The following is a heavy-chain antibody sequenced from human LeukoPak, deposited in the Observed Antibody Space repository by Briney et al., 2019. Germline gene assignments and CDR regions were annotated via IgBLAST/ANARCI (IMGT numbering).Heavy chain of an antibody. V-gene: IGHV5-51*01. J-gene: IGHJ4*02. CDR1: GYTFDTYW. CDR3: ARAQRDYFDY. D-gene: IGHD6-25*01. CDR2: IYPGDSDT. Sequence: GESLKISCKGSGYTFDTYWIGWVRQMPGKGLEWMGIIYPGDSDTRYSPSFQGQVTISADKSISTAYLQWSSLKASDTAMYYCARAQRDYFDYWGQGTLVTVSS.